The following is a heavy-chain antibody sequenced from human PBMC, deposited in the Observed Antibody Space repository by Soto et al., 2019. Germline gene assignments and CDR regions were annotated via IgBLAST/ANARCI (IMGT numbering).Heavy chain of an antibody. CDR2: IYHGGTT. D-gene: IGHD2-21*01. CDR3: ARAHIMVVGGSTFEY. CDR1: GYSISSGSY. J-gene: IGHJ4*01. V-gene: IGHV4-38-2*02. Sequence: SESLSVTGTVSGYSISSGSYGGWIRQPPGKGPEWIASIYHGGTTFYNPSLKSRIIVSIDTSNNQFSLKLRSVTAADTAVYYCARAHIMVVGGSTFEYWGRGPLVLVSS.